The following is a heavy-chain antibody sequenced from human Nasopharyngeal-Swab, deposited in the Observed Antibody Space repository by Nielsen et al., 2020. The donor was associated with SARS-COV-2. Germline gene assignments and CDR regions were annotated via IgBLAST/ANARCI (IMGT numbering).Heavy chain of an antibody. Sequence: SETLSLTCSVSGGSISSSSYYWGWIRQPPGKGLEWIGSIYYVGSTNYNPSLMSRVNISIDTSTNQFSLKLTSVTAADTAVYYCARRRGYFYYMDVWGQGTTVTVSS. V-gene: IGHV4-39*01. CDR1: GGSISSSSYY. J-gene: IGHJ6*03. CDR2: IYYVGST. CDR3: ARRRGYFYYMDV. D-gene: IGHD3-10*01.